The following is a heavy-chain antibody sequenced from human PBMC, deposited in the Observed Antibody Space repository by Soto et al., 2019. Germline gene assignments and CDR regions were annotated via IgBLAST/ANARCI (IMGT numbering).Heavy chain of an antibody. CDR3: ARDSITGTTGYYYGMDV. J-gene: IGHJ6*02. CDR2: MWCDGSNK. D-gene: IGHD1-7*01. Sequence: QVQLVESGGGVVQPGRSLRLSCAASGFTFSSYGMHWVRQAPGKGLEWVAVMWCDGSNKYYADSVKGRFTISRDNSKNTVYQQMNSLRAEDTAVYYCARDSITGTTGYYYGMDVWRQGTTVTVSS. V-gene: IGHV3-33*01. CDR1: GFTFSSYG.